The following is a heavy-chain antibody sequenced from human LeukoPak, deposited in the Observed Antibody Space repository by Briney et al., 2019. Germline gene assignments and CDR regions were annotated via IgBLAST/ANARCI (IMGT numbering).Heavy chain of an antibody. Sequence: GGSLRLSCAASGFTVSSDYMSWVRQAPGKGLEWVSVIFSGGTIYYADSVKGRFTISRDHSKNTLYLQMNSLRAEDTAVYYCARVSNIYYPIESWGQGTLVTVSS. CDR2: IFSGGTI. CDR3: ARVSNIYYPIES. CDR1: GFTVSSDY. V-gene: IGHV3-53*01. D-gene: IGHD3-10*01. J-gene: IGHJ4*02.